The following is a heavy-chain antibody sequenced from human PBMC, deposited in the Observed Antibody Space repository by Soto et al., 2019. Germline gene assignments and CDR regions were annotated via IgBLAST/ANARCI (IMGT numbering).Heavy chain of an antibody. D-gene: IGHD3-10*01. CDR3: ARSLFGDYYFDY. CDR1: GYTFASYT. CDR2: INAYNGNT. V-gene: IGHV1-3*01. J-gene: IGHJ4*02. Sequence: GVSVKVSWKASGYTFASYTMHWGRQAPGQGLEWMGWINAYNGNTKYSQKFQGRVTITRDTSASTAYMELSSLKSEDTAVYYWARSLFGDYYFDYWGQGTLVTVSS.